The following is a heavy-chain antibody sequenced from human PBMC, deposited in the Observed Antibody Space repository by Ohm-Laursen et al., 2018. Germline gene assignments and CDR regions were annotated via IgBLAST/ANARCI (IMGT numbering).Heavy chain of an antibody. CDR2: INPNSGGT. J-gene: IGHJ4*02. V-gene: IGHV1-2*02. Sequence: SVKVSCKASGYTFTGYYMHWVRQAPGQGLEWMGWINPNSGGTNYAQKFQGRVTMTRDTSISTAYMELSRLRSDDTAVYYCARVHYNSSGYQDYWGQGTLVTVSS. D-gene: IGHD3-22*01. CDR3: ARVHYNSSGYQDY. CDR1: GYTFTGYY.